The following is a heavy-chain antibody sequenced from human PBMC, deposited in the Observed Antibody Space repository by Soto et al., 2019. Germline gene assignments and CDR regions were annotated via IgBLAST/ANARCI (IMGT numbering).Heavy chain of an antibody. Sequence: SLRLSCAASGFTFSSYAMHWVRQAPGKGLEWVAVISYDGSNKYYADSVKGRFTISRDNSKNTLYLQMNSLRAEDTAVYYCASTPRXYYYYGMDVWGQGTTVTVSS. D-gene: IGHD2-15*01. CDR3: ASTPRXYYYYGMDV. CDR1: GFTFSSYA. CDR2: ISYDGSNK. J-gene: IGHJ6*02. V-gene: IGHV3-30-3*01.